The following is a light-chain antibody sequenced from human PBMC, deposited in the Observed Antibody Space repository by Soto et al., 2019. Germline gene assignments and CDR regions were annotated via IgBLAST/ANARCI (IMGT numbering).Light chain of an antibody. CDR1: SSDVGATDY. J-gene: IGLJ1*01. CDR3: ISHAGTSNV. CDR2: EVN. Sequence: QSALTQPPSASGSLGQSVAISCTGTSSDVGATDYVSWYQHHSGKAPKLLLYEVNKWPSGVPDRFSGSKSGNTASLTVSVLQADDEADYYCISHAGTSNVLGTGTKVTVL. V-gene: IGLV2-8*01.